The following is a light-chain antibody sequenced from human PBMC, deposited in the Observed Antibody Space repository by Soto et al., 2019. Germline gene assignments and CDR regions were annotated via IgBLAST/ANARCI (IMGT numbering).Light chain of an antibody. CDR3: SSYTTSNTRQIV. CDR1: SSNVGGYNY. J-gene: IGLJ1*01. Sequence: QXVLTQPASVXGSPGESITIFCTSTSSNVGGYNYVSWYQHHPGKAPKLMIYDASNRPSGVSNRFSGSKSGNTASLTISGLQPEDEADYYCSSYTTSNTRQIVFGTGTKVTV. V-gene: IGLV2-14*03. CDR2: DAS.